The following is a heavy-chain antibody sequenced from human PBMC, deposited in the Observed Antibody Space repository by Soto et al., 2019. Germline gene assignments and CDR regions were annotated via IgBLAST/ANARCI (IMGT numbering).Heavy chain of an antibody. J-gene: IGHJ4*02. V-gene: IGHV1-69*13. CDR3: AKDSRISVAGSFFDY. CDR2: IIPIFGTA. D-gene: IGHD6-19*01. Sequence: SVKVSCKASGGTFSSYAISWVRQAPGQGLEWMGGIIPIFGTANYAQKFQGRVTITADESTSTAYMELSSLRSEDTAVYYCAKDSRISVAGSFFDYWGQGTLVTVSS. CDR1: GGTFSSYA.